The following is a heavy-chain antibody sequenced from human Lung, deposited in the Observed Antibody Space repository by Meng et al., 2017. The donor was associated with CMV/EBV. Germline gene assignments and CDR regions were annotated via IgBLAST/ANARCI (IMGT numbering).Heavy chain of an antibody. V-gene: IGHV2-26*01. CDR2: IFSNDEK. J-gene: IGHJ6*02. CDR1: GFSLSNARMG. D-gene: IGHD3-3*01. Sequence: SGXXLVXPTETLTLTCTVSGFSLSNARMGVSWIRQPPGKALEWLAHIFSNDEKSYSTSLKSRLTISKDTSKSQVVLTMTNMDPVDTATYYCARGLADYDFWSGYYNYYGMDVWGQGTXVTVSS. CDR3: ARGLADYDFWSGYYNYYGMDV.